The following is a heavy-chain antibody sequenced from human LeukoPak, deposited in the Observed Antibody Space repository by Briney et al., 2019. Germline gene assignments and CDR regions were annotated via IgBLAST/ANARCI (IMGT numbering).Heavy chain of an antibody. CDR1: GGSFSGYY. CDR3: ARAGAEWDY. D-gene: IGHD1-26*01. Sequence: SETLSLTCAVYGGSFSGYYWSWIRQPPGKGLEWIGYIYYSGSTNYNPSLKSRVTISVDTSKNQFSLKLSSVTAADTAVYYCARAGAEWDYWGQGTLVTVSS. J-gene: IGHJ4*02. CDR2: IYYSGST. V-gene: IGHV4-59*01.